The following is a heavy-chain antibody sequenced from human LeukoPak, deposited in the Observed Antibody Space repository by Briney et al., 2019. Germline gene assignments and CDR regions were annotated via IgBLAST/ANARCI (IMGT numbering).Heavy chain of an antibody. CDR2: IYYSGST. V-gene: IGHV4-59*01. J-gene: IGHJ3*02. CDR3: ARELRYFDWSEDAFDI. CDR1: GGSISSYY. D-gene: IGHD3-9*01. Sequence: SETLSLTCTVSGGSISSYYWSWIRQPPGKGLEWIGYIYYSGSTNYNPSLKGRVTISVDTSKNQFSLKLSSVTAADTAVYYCARELRYFDWSEDAFDIWGQGTMVTVSS.